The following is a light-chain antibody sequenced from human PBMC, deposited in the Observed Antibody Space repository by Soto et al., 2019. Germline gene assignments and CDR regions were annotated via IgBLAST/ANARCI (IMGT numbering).Light chain of an antibody. V-gene: IGKV3-20*01. CDR3: QQYGGSTT. J-gene: IGKJ5*01. CDR2: GAS. Sequence: EIVLTQSPGTLSLSPGDGATLSCRASQSVSSTYLAWYQQKPGQAPRLLIYGASNRATGIPDRFRGSGSGTDFALTISRLEPEDFAVYYCQQYGGSTTFGQGTRLEIE. CDR1: QSVSSTY.